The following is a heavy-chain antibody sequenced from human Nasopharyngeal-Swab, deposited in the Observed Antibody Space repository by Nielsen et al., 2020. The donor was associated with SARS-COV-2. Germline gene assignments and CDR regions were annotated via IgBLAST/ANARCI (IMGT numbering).Heavy chain of an antibody. Sequence: GESLHISCAASGFTFRSYAMHWVRQAPGKGLEWVAVISYDGSNKYYADSVKGRFTISRDNSKNTLYLQMNSLRAEDTAVYYCARGTYGDYQYYFDYWGQGTLVTVSS. CDR2: ISYDGSNK. D-gene: IGHD4-17*01. J-gene: IGHJ4*02. V-gene: IGHV3-30-3*01. CDR3: ARGTYGDYQYYFDY. CDR1: GFTFRSYA.